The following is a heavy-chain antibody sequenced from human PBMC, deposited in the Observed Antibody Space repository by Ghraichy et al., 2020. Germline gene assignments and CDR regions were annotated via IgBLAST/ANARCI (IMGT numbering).Heavy chain of an antibody. V-gene: IGHV3-11*04. Sequence: GGSLRLSCAASGFTFSDYYMSWIRQAPGKGLEWVSYISSSGSTIYYADSVKGRFTISRDNAKNSLYLQMNSLRAEDTAVYYCAREGGASQTLYSSSRGFDLWGRGTLVTVSS. CDR2: ISSSGSTI. CDR3: AREGGASQTLYSSSRGFDL. CDR1: GFTFSDYY. J-gene: IGHJ2*01. D-gene: IGHD6-6*01.